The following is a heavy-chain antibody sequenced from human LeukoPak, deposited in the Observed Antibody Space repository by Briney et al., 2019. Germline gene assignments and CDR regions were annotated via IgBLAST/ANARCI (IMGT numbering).Heavy chain of an antibody. Sequence: ALVKVSCKASGYTFVNYDINWMRQATGQGPEWMGWMNPESGGTGYAQKFQGRVTMTRDNSITTAYMELSGLRLEDTAVYFCTRAIRHQLLSDFWGQGTLVTVSS. CDR3: TRAIRHQLLSDF. CDR2: MNPESGGT. J-gene: IGHJ4*02. CDR1: GYTFVNYD. D-gene: IGHD5-12*01. V-gene: IGHV1-8*01.